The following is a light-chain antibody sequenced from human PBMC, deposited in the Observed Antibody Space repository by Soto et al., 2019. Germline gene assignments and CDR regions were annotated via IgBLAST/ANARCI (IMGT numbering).Light chain of an antibody. J-gene: IGKJ1*01. V-gene: IGKV3-15*01. CDR2: GAS. CDR3: LQHNSGPRT. Sequence: EILLTQSPATLSSSVGERATLSCRASQSLNRDLAWYQQKPGQSPRLLIFGASIRATGIPARFSGSGSGTEFTLTIGSLQSEDFATYYCLQHNSGPRTFGQGTKVDIK. CDR1: QSLNRD.